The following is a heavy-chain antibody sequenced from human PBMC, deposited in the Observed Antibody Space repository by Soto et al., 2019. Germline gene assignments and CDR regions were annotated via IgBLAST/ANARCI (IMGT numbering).Heavy chain of an antibody. CDR2: ISGSGGST. Sequence: GSLRLSCAASGFTFSNYAMGWVRQAPGKGLEWVSAISGSGGSTYYADSVKGRFTISRDNSKNTLYLQMNRLRAEDTAEYHCAKDLTYYYDSIRYYGLDVWGQGTTVTVSS. J-gene: IGHJ6*02. D-gene: IGHD3-22*01. CDR3: AKDLTYYYDSIRYYGLDV. CDR1: GFTFSNYA. V-gene: IGHV3-23*01.